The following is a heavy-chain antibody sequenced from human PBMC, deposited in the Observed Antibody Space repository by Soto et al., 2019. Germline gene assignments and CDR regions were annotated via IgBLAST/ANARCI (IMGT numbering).Heavy chain of an antibody. CDR3: AGDYGDYVLDY. CDR1: GFTFSSYG. CDR2: IWYDGSNK. V-gene: IGHV3-33*01. Sequence: QVQLVESGGGVVQPGRSLRLSCAASGFTFSSYGMHWVRQAPGKGLEWVAVIWYDGSNKYYADSVKGRFTISRDNSKNTLYLQMNSLRAEDTAVYYCAGDYGDYVLDYWGQGTLVTVSS. D-gene: IGHD4-17*01. J-gene: IGHJ4*02.